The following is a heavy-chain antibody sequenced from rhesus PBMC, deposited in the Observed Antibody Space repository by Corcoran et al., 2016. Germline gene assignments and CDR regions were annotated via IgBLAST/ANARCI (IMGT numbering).Heavy chain of an antibody. CDR2: IYVSSGST. Sequence: QVQLQESGPGLVKPSETLSLTCVVSGGSISGGYDWSWIRQPPGKGLEWIGYIYVSSGSTNYNPSLKNRVTISKDTSKNQFSLNLTSVTAADTAVYYCARQGVFWGQGVLVTVSS. V-gene: IGHV4-76*01. J-gene: IGHJ4*01. D-gene: IGHD3-34*01. CDR1: GGSISGGYD. CDR3: ARQGVF.